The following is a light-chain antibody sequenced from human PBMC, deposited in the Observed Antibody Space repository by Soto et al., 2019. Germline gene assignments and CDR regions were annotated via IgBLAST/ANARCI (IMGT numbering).Light chain of an antibody. Sequence: DIPMTQSPSSLSASVGDRVTITCRASQSISNYLNWYRQKPGKAPKLLIYAASSLQSGVPSRFSGSGSGTDFTLTISSLLPEDFATYFCQQSYSTPFIFGQGTKLEIK. V-gene: IGKV1-39*01. CDR1: QSISNY. CDR3: QQSYSTPFI. CDR2: AAS. J-gene: IGKJ2*01.